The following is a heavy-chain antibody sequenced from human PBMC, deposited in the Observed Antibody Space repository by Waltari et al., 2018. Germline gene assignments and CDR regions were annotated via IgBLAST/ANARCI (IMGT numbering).Heavy chain of an antibody. Sequence: QVQLQESGPGLVKPSETLSLTCTVSGGSISSYYWSWIRQPPGKGREWIGYIYYSGSTNYNPSLKSRVTISVDTSKNQFSLKLSSVTAADTAVYYCARHGGYCSSTSCSILGDAFDIWGQGTMVTVSS. CDR3: ARHGGYCSSTSCSILGDAFDI. J-gene: IGHJ3*02. CDR1: GGSISSYY. V-gene: IGHV4-59*08. D-gene: IGHD2-2*01. CDR2: IYYSGST.